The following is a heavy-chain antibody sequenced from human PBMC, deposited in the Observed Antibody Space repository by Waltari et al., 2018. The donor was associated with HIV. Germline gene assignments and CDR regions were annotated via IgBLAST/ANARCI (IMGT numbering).Heavy chain of an antibody. CDR1: GFTFSSYW. CDR3: ARGYDFGTKDYFDY. V-gene: IGHV3-7*01. D-gene: IGHD3-3*01. Sequence: EVQLVESGGGLVQPGGSLRLSCAASGFTFSSYWMSWVRQAPGKGLEWVANIKQDGSEKYYVDSVKGRFTISRDNAKNSLYLQMNSLRAEDTAVYYCARGYDFGTKDYFDYWGQGTLVTVSS. J-gene: IGHJ4*02. CDR2: IKQDGSEK.